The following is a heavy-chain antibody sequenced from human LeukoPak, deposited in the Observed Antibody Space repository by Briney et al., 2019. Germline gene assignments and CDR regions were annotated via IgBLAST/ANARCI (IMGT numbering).Heavy chain of an antibody. J-gene: IGHJ4*02. Sequence: ASVKVSCKASGGTFSSYAISWVRQAPGQGLEWMGGIIPIFGTANYAQKFQGRVTITADESTSTAYMELSSLRSEDTAVYCCARVDGYYYGSGSFFGWGQGTLVTVSS. CDR3: ARVDGYYYGSGSFFG. CDR1: GGTFSSYA. V-gene: IGHV1-69*13. CDR2: IIPIFGTA. D-gene: IGHD3-10*01.